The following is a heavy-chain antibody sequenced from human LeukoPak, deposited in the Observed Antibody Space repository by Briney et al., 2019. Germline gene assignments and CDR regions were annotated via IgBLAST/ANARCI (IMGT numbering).Heavy chain of an antibody. D-gene: IGHD6-19*01. CDR3: ARDLWSSGWYTLGNY. V-gene: IGHV3-30-3*01. CDR1: GFTFSSYA. CDR2: ISYDGGNK. J-gene: IGHJ4*02. Sequence: GGSLRLSCAASGFTFSSYAMHWVRQAPGKGLEWVAVISYDGGNKYYADSVKGRFTISRDNSKNTLYLQMNSLRAEDTAVYYCARDLWSSGWYTLGNYWGQGTLVTVSS.